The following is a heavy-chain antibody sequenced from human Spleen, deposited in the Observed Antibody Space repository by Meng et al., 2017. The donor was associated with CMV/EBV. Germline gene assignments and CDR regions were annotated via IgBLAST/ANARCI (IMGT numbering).Heavy chain of an antibody. Sequence: SETLSLTCTVSGGSVSSGSYYWAWIRQTPGKGLEWIGYGLYTPSSASTKYRPSLEGRITISFDTSKNQVSLRLISVTAADTAIYYCARGNSYFSFYFDYWGPGSLVTVSS. V-gene: IGHV4-61*01. D-gene: IGHD3-10*01. J-gene: IGHJ4*02. CDR1: GGSVSSGSYY. CDR3: ARGNSYFSFYFDY. CDR2: YTPSSAST.